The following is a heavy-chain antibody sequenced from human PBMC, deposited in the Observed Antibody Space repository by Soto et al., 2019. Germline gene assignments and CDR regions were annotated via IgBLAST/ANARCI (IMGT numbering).Heavy chain of an antibody. CDR2: IYHSGST. J-gene: IGHJ5*02. Sequence: PSETLSLTCAVSGYSTSSGYYWGWIRQPPGKGLEWIGSIYHSGSTYYNPSLKSRVTISVDTSKNQFSLKLSSVTAADTAVYYCARGHVDTATNWFDPWGQGTLVTVSS. V-gene: IGHV4-38-2*01. D-gene: IGHD5-18*01. CDR1: GYSTSSGYY. CDR3: ARGHVDTATNWFDP.